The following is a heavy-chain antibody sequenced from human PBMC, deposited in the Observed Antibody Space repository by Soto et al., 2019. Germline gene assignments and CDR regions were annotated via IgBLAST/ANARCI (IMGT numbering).Heavy chain of an antibody. D-gene: IGHD1-26*01. V-gene: IGHV3-30-3*01. CDR3: ARGQYSGSYYSSNWFGP. J-gene: IGHJ5*02. CDR1: GFTFSSYA. Sequence: QVQLVESGGGVVQPGRSLRLSCAASGFTFSSYAMHWVRQAPGKGLEWVAVISYDGSNKYYADSVKGRFTISKDNSKNTLYLQMNSLRAEDTAVYYCARGQYSGSYYSSNWFGPWGPGTLVTVSS. CDR2: ISYDGSNK.